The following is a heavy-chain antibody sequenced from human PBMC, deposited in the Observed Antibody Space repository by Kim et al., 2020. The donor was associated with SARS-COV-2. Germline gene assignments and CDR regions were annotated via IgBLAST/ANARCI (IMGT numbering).Heavy chain of an antibody. D-gene: IGHD3-10*01. J-gene: IGHJ1*01. CDR3: AREWKFFGESD. CDR1: GGSISILTYC. CDR2: ICHDGRT. Sequence: SETLSLTCSVSGGSISILTYCGAWVRQPPGKGLEWIGTICHDGRTFYNPSLKSRVTMSMDTSKNEFSLKVHSVTAADTAVYYCAREWKFFGESDWGQGTLVSVSS. V-gene: IGHV4-39*07.